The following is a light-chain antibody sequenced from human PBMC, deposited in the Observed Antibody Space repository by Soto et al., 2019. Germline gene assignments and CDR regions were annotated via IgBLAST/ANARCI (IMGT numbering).Light chain of an antibody. CDR1: QGLSGW. Sequence: DIQMTQSPSSVSASLGDRVTITCRANQGLSGWLAWYQQKPGKAPNLLIYATSNLHSGVPSRFSGSGSGTYFPLTINSQQPEDFASYYCLQTDSFPYTFCQGTKLEI. CDR2: ATS. J-gene: IGKJ2*01. CDR3: LQTDSFPYT. V-gene: IGKV1D-12*01.